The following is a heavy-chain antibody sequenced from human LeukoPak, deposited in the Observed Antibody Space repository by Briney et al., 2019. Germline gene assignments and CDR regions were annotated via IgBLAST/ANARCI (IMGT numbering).Heavy chain of an antibody. CDR2: ISYDGSNK. D-gene: IGHD3-22*01. J-gene: IGHJ4*02. CDR3: ARPRRYDSSGFDY. CDR1: GFTFSSYA. Sequence: GGSLRLSCAASGFTFSSYAMHWVRQAPGKGLEWVAVISYDGSNKYYADSAKGRFTISRDNSKNTLYLQMNSLRAEDTAVYYCARPRRYDSSGFDYWGQGTLVTVSS. V-gene: IGHV3-30-3*01.